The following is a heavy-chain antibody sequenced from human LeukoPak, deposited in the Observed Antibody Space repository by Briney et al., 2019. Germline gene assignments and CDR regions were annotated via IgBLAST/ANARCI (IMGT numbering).Heavy chain of an antibody. Sequence: GGSLRLSCAASGFTFSSYAMSWVRQAPGKGLEWVSALSGSGGSTYYADSVKGRFTISRDKSKNTLYLQMNSLRAEDTAVYYCAKSLLDSSGYYSSYMDVWGKGTTVTVSS. D-gene: IGHD3-22*01. J-gene: IGHJ6*03. CDR2: LSGSGGST. CDR1: GFTFSSYA. CDR3: AKSLLDSSGYYSSYMDV. V-gene: IGHV3-23*01.